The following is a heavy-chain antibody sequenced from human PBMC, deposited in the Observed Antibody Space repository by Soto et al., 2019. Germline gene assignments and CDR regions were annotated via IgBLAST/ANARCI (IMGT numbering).Heavy chain of an antibody. V-gene: IGHV3-11*01. J-gene: IGHJ2*01. Sequence: QVQLVESGGGLVKPGGSLRLSCAASGFTFSDSYMTWIRQAPGKGLEWVSYISSTGRTIDYADSVKGRFTISRDYAKNSLYLQVNSLRAEDTAVYYCARGMEGYWYFDLWGRGTLVTXSS. CDR2: ISSTGRTI. CDR3: ARGMEGYWYFDL. D-gene: IGHD2-8*01. CDR1: GFTFSDSY.